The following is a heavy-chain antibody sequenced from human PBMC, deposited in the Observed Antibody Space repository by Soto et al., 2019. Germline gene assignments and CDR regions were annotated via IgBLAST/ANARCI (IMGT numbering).Heavy chain of an antibody. CDR1: GLAFSNYW. CDR3: SRGYYDTSGFYLGGPKYFLR. V-gene: IGHV3-74*01. J-gene: IGHJ1*01. Sequence: EVQLVESGGGLVQPGGSLRLSCAASGLAFSNYWMHWVRQAPGKGLMWVSRINNDGSTTTYADSVEGRLTISRDNAKNTLYLQMNSLRVEDTAVYYGSRGYYDTSGFYLGGPKYFLRWGQGTLVTISS. CDR2: INNDGSTT. D-gene: IGHD3-22*01.